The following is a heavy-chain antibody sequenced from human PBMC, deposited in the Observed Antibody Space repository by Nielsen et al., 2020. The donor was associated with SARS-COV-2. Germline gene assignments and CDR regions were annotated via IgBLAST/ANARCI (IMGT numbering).Heavy chain of an antibody. CDR1: RFPFSGYS. CDR3: ARGGGYKLY. Sequence: GGSLRLSCAASRFPFSGYSMNWVRQAPGKGLEWVSSIDSRSTYIYYADSVRGRFTVSRDNAKYSLYLQMNSLRAEDTAVYYCARGGGYKLYWGQGTLVTVSS. J-gene: IGHJ4*02. CDR2: IDSRSTYI. D-gene: IGHD5-24*01. V-gene: IGHV3-21*01.